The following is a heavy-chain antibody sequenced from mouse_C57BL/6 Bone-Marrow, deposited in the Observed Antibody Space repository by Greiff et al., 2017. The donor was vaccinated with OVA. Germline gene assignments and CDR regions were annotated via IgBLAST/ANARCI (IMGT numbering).Heavy chain of an antibody. D-gene: IGHD1-1*01. J-gene: IGHJ1*03. CDR2: ILPSIGRT. Sequence: QVQLKQSGSELRSPGSSVKLSCKDFDSEVFPIAYMSWVRQTPGHGFEWIGGILPSIGRTIYGAKFEDKATLDADTLSNTAYLELNSLTSEDSAIDYCARNYGSHCYFDVWGTGTTVTVTA. CDR3: ARNYGSHCYFDV. CDR1: DSEVFPIAY. V-gene: IGHV15-2*01.